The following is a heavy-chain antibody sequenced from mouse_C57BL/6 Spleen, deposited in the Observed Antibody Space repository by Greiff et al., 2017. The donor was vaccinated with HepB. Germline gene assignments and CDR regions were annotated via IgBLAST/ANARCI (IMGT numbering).Heavy chain of an antibody. CDR2: IDPSDSYT. J-gene: IGHJ4*01. CDR3: ARGRPPYAMDY. Sequence: VKLQQPGAELVMPGASVKLSCKASGYTFTSYWMHWVKQRPGQGLEWIGEIDPSDSYTNYNQKFKGKSTLTVDKSSSTAYMQLSSLTSEDSAVYYCARGRPPYAMDYWGQGTSVTVSS. CDR1: GYTFTSYW. V-gene: IGHV1-69*01.